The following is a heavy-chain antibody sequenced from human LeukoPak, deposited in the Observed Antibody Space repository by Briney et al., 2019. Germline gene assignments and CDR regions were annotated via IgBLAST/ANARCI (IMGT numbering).Heavy chain of an antibody. D-gene: IGHD3-22*01. J-gene: IGHJ4*02. CDR2: ISSRTGDV. V-gene: IGHV3-21*06. CDR1: GFIFSNYF. CDR3: ARDITMIVVAPQTPPDY. Sequence: GGSLRLSCAASGFIFSNYFMNWVRQAPGKGLEWVASISSRTGDVDYGDSVKGRFTISRDNAQNSLFLQMDSLRAEDTAVYYCARDITMIVVAPQTPPDYWGQGTLVTVSS.